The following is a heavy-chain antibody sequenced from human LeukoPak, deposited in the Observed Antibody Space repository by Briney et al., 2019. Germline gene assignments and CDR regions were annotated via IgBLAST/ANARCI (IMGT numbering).Heavy chain of an antibody. D-gene: IGHD6-19*01. CDR2: ISAYNGNT. Sequence: ASVKVSCKASGYTFTSYGISWVRQAPGQGLEWMGWISAYNGNTNYAQKLQGRVTMTTDTSTSTAYMELRSPRSDDTAVYYCASFLGVAGKSWFDPWGQGTLVTVSS. V-gene: IGHV1-18*01. J-gene: IGHJ5*02. CDR3: ASFLGVAGKSWFDP. CDR1: GYTFTSYG.